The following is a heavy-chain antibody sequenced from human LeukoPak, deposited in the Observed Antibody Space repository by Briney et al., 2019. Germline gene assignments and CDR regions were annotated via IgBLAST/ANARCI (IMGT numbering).Heavy chain of an antibody. J-gene: IGHJ5*02. CDR3: ARDPAAAGTVWLDP. Sequence: PGXXLRLSCVASGFTFSSYSMKWVRQAPGKGLEWVSSITTRSSYIYYAHSLRRPFTISRDDAKNSLYLQMNSLRADDTAVYYCARDPAAAGTVWLDPWGQGTLVTVSS. D-gene: IGHD6-13*01. CDR2: ITTRSSYI. V-gene: IGHV3-21*06. CDR1: GFTFSSYS.